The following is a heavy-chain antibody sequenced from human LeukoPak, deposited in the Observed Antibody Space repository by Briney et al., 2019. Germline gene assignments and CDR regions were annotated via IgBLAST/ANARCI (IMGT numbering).Heavy chain of an antibody. CDR3: ARADSSSWYWRLDY. CDR2: ISYSGSTS. D-gene: IGHD6-13*01. V-gene: IGHV4-31*03. CDR1: GGSISSGDYY. Sequence: KPSETLSLTCTVSGGSISSGDYYWSWIRQPPGKGLEWVGYISYSGSTSYYNPSLKSRLTISVDTSKNHFSLKLNSVTAADTAVYYCARADSSSWYWRLDYWGQGTLVTVSS. J-gene: IGHJ4*02.